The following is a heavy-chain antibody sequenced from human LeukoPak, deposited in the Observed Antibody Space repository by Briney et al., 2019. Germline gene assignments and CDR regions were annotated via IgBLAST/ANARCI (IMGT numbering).Heavy chain of an antibody. CDR2: INPNTGAT. CDR1: GYTFTGYY. D-gene: IGHD4-11*01. V-gene: IGHV1-2*02. CDR3: ARESYDSNPDY. Sequence: ASVKVSCKPSGYTFTGYYLHWVRQAPGQGLEWMGWINPNTGATIYAEKFQGRVTMTRDTSIDTAYMELRSLRSDDTAVYYCARESYDSNPDYWGQGTLVTVSS. J-gene: IGHJ4*02.